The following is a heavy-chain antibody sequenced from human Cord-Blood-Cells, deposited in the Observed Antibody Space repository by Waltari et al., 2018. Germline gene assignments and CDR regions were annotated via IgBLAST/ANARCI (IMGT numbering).Heavy chain of an antibody. CDR1: GYTFTGYY. CDR3: SIGGYSGYDFDY. Sequence: QVQLVQSGAEVKKPGASVKVSCKASGYTFTGYYMHWVRQAPGQGLEWMGWINPHSGGTNYAQKFQGRVTMTRNTSISAAYMDLSRLRSDDAAVYYCSIGGYSGYDFDYWGQGTLVTVSS. D-gene: IGHD5-12*01. V-gene: IGHV1-2*02. J-gene: IGHJ4*02. CDR2: INPHSGGT.